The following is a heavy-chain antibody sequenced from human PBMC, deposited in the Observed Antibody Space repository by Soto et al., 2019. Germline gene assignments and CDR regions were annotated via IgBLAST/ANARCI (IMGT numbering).Heavy chain of an antibody. CDR1: GFTFSNAW. J-gene: IGHJ4*02. CDR2: IKSKTDGGTT. D-gene: IGHD2-2*01. CDR3: TTDLPVVVVPAAPKKSDY. Sequence: GGSLRLSCAASGFTFSNAWMSWVRQAPGKGLEWVGRIKSKTDGGTTDYAAPVKGRFTISRDDSKNTLYLQMNSLKTEDTAVYYCTTDLPVVVVPAAPKKSDYWGQGTLVTVSS. V-gene: IGHV3-15*01.